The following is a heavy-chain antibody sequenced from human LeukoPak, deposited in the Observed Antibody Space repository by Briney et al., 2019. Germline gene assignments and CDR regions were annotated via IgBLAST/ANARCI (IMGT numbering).Heavy chain of an antibody. CDR1: GFTFTSYS. D-gene: IGHD3-10*01. CDR2: ISSSSSTI. Sequence: GGSLRLSCAASGFTFTSYSMNWVRQAPGKGLEWVSYISSSSSTIYYADSVKGRFTISRDNAKNSLYLQMNSLRAEDTAVYYCAREDYASGTSWFDPWGQGTLVAVSS. J-gene: IGHJ5*02. CDR3: AREDYASGTSWFDP. V-gene: IGHV3-48*04.